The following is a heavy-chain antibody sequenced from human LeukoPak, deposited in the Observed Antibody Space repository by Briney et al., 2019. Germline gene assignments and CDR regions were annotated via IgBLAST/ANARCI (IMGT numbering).Heavy chain of an antibody. V-gene: IGHV3-33*01. CDR1: GFTFTSNG. Sequence: PGTSLRLYCSAYGFTFTSNGMHWVRQAPGKGLEWVAVIWYDGTNKYYVDSVKGRFTISRDNSKNTLYLQMNSLRAEDTAVYYCARGGSGYDFDFWGQGTLVTVSS. D-gene: IGHD5-12*01. CDR2: IWYDGTNK. CDR3: ARGGSGYDFDF. J-gene: IGHJ4*02.